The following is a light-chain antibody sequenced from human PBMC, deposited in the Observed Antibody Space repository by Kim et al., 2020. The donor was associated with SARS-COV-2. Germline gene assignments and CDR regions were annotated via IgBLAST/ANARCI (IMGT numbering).Light chain of an antibody. J-gene: IGKJ4*01. CDR1: QSVSSSY. V-gene: IGKV3-20*01. CDR2: GAS. Sequence: LAPGERATLSCRASQSVSSSYLAWYQQKPGQAPRHLIYGASSRATGIPDRFSGSGSGTDFTLTISRLEPEDFAVYYCQQYGSSPLTFGGGTKVEI. CDR3: QQYGSSPLT.